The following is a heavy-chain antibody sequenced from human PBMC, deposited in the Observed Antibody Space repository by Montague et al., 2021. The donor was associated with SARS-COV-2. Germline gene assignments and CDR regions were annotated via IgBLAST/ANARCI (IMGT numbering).Heavy chain of an antibody. CDR3: ARLGRQQLVRLSGMDV. J-gene: IGHJ6*02. D-gene: IGHD6-13*01. Sequence: SETLSLTCTVSGGSISSSSYYLGWIRQPPGKGLEWIGSIYYSGITYYNPSLKSRVTISVDTSKNQFSLKLSSVTAADTAVYSCARLGRQQLVRLSGMDVWGQGTTVTVSS. CDR2: IYYSGIT. V-gene: IGHV4-39*07. CDR1: GGSISSSSYY.